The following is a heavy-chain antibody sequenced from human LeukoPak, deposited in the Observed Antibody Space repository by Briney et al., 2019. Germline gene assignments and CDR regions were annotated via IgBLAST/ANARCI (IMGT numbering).Heavy chain of an antibody. CDR3: ARQMGVASRKNYFDS. V-gene: IGHV5-51*01. CDR2: LYPRDSDT. J-gene: IGHJ4*02. D-gene: IGHD5-12*01. CDR1: GYNFTRYW. Sequence: GESLKISCQASGYNFTRYWIGWVRQMPGKGLEWMGLLYPRDSDTRYSPSFQGQVTFSADTSINTAYLQWSSLRASDTAIYYCARQMGVASRKNYFDSSGQGNLVTVSA.